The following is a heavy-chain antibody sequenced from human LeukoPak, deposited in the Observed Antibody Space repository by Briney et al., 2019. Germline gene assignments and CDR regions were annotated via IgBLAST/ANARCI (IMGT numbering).Heavy chain of an antibody. D-gene: IGHD3-10*01. CDR1: GYSISSSYY. V-gene: IGHV4-61*01. Sequence: SETLSLTCTVSGYSISSSYYWSWIRQPPGKGLEWIGYIYYSGSTNYNPSLKSRVTISVDTSKNQFSLKLSSVTAADTAVYYCASGSYSNWFDPWGQGTLVTVSS. CDR3: ASGSYSNWFDP. CDR2: IYYSGST. J-gene: IGHJ5*02.